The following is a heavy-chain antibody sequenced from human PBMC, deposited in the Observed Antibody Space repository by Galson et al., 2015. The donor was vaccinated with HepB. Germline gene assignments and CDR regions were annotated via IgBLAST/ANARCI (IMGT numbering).Heavy chain of an antibody. CDR2: ISYDGSNK. J-gene: IGHJ3*01. D-gene: IGHD3-22*01. CDR3: ARLRIQHLYYYDSRGTRDGFDIWGQ. V-gene: IGHV3-30*04. CDR1: GFIFSNFA. Sequence: SLRLSCAASGFIFSNFAMHWVRQAPGKGLEWVALISYDGSNKYYADSVKGRFTISRDNSKNTLYLRMNSLRAEDTAVYYCARLRIQHLYYYDSRGTRDGFDIWGQWGQGTMVTVSS.